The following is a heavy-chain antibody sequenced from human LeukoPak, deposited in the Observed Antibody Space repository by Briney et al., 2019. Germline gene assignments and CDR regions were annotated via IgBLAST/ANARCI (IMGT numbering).Heavy chain of an antibody. CDR1: GFSISSGYY. D-gene: IGHD3-10*01. CDR2: VSHSGIT. CDR3: ARLVIP. Sequence: PSETLSLTCTVSGFSISSGYYWGWIRQPPGKGLEWLGSVSHSGITYYNSSLNSRVTISVDTSKNQFSLKVNSVTAADTAVYYCARLVIPWGQGILVTVSS. J-gene: IGHJ5*02. V-gene: IGHV4-38-2*02.